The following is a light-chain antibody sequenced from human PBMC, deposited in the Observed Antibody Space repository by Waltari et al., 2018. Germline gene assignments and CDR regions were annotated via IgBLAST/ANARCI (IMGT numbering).Light chain of an antibody. V-gene: IGKV3-11*01. CDR2: SAS. Sequence: EIVLTQSPATLSLSPGEMATLSCKASQSVSSYLAWYQQKPGQAPRLLIYSASNRATGLPARFSGSGSGTDFTLTISSLEPEDFAVYYCQQRSNWPRTFGQGP. J-gene: IGKJ1*01. CDR3: QQRSNWPRT. CDR1: QSVSSY.